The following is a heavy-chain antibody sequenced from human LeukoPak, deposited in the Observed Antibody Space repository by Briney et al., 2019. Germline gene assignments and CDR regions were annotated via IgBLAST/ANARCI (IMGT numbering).Heavy chain of an antibody. V-gene: IGHV3-23*01. J-gene: IGHJ3*02. D-gene: IGHD2-21*02. CDR1: GFTFSSYA. CDR3: AKEVTYCGGDCYSDLAFDI. CDR2: ISGSGGST. Sequence: GGSLRLSCAASGFTFSSYAMSWVRQAPGKGLEWVSTISGSGGSTYYADSVRGRFTISRDNSRNTPYLQMNSLRAEDTAVYYCAKEVTYCGGDCYSDLAFDIWGQGTMGTVSS.